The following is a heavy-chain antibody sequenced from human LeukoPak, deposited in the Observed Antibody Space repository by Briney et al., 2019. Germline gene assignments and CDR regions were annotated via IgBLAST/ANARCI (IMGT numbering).Heavy chain of an antibody. CDR3: ARGLSSGDY. V-gene: IGHV1-8*02. Sequence: ASVKVSCKASGGTFSSYAISWVRQAPGQGLEWMGWMNPNSGNTGYAQKFQGRVTMTRNTSISTAYTELSSLRSEDTAVYYCARGLSSGDYWGQGTLVTVSS. CDR1: GGTFSSYA. D-gene: IGHD6-19*01. J-gene: IGHJ4*02. CDR2: MNPNSGNT.